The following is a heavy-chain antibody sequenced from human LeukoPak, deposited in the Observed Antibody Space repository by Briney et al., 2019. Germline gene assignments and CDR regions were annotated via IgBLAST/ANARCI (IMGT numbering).Heavy chain of an antibody. CDR1: GFTFEDYG. CDR3: AKDFQMATIRPDAFDI. D-gene: IGHD5-24*01. V-gene: IGHV3-23*01. CDR2: ISGSGGST. J-gene: IGHJ3*02. Sequence: GGSLRLSCAASGFTFEDYGMSWVRQAPGKGLEWVSAISGSGGSTYYADSVKGRFTISRDNSKNTLYLQMNSLRAEDTAVYHCAKDFQMATIRPDAFDIWGQGTKVTVSS.